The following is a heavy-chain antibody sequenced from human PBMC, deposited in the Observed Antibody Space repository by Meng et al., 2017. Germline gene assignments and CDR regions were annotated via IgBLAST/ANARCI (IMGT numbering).Heavy chain of an antibody. V-gene: IGHV1-2*06. CDR1: GYTFTGYY. CDR3: ARMNYGSGSRRLDY. D-gene: IGHD3-10*01. J-gene: IGHJ4*02. CDR2: INPNSGGT. Sequence: QVQLVQAGAEGKKPGASVNVSCKASGYTFTGYYMHWVRQAPGQGLEWMGRINPNSGGTNYAQKFQGRVTMTRDTSISTAYMELSRLRSDDTAVYYCARMNYGSGSRRLDYWGQGTLVTVSS.